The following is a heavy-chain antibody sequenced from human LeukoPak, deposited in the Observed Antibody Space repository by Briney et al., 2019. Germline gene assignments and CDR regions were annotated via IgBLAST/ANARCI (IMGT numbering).Heavy chain of an antibody. CDR3: ARRYCSGGSCYSYDWFDP. D-gene: IGHD2-15*01. V-gene: IGHV1-18*01. CDR2: ISAYNGNT. Sequence: ASVQFSCKASGYTFTSYGISWVRQAPGQGLECMGWISAYNGNTNYAQKLQGRVTMTTDTSTSTAYMELRSLRSDDTAVYYCARRYCSGGSCYSYDWFDPWGQGTLVTVSS. J-gene: IGHJ5*02. CDR1: GYTFTSYG.